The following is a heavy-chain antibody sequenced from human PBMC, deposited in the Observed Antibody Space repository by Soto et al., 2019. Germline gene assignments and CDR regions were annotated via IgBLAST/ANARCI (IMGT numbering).Heavy chain of an antibody. CDR1: GGSISSSTYY. V-gene: IGHV4-39*01. J-gene: IGHJ5*02. Sequence: SETLSLTCTVSGGSISSSTYYWGWIRQPPGKGLEWIGSIYYSGSTYYNPSLKSQVTISVDTSKNQFSLKLSSVTAADTAVYYCASQTPGDSSGYYWGFDPWGQGTLVTVSS. CDR2: IYYSGST. D-gene: IGHD3-22*01. CDR3: ASQTPGDSSGYYWGFDP.